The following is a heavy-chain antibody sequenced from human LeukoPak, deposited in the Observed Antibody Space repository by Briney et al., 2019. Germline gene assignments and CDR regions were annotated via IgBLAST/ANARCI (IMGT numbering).Heavy chain of an antibody. CDR1: GFTFSSYA. V-gene: IGHV3-23*01. J-gene: IGHJ6*03. CDR3: AKHSGHDSIYYYMDV. Sequence: SGGSLRLSCAASGFTFSSYAMSWVRQAPGKGLEWVSAISGSGGSKYYADSVKGRFTISRGNSKNTLYLQMNSLRAEDTAVYYCAKHSGHDSIYYYMDVWGKGTTVTVSS. CDR2: ISGSGGSK. D-gene: IGHD5-12*01.